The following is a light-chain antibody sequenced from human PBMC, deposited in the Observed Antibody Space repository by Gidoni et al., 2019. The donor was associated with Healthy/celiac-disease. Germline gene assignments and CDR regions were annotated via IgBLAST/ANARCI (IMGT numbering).Light chain of an antibody. Sequence: DIQMTQSPSSLSASVGDRVTITCRASQSISSYLNWYQQKPGKAPKLLIYAASSVQSGVPSRFSGSGSGTDFTLTSSSRQPEDFATYYCQQSYSTVWTFGQGTKVEIK. CDR3: QQSYSTVWT. CDR1: QSISSY. J-gene: IGKJ1*01. CDR2: AAS. V-gene: IGKV1-39*01.